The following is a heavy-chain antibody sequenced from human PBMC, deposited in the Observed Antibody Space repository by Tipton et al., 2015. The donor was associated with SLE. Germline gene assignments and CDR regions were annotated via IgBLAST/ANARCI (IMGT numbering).Heavy chain of an antibody. D-gene: IGHD6-19*01. J-gene: IGHJ5*02. Sequence: GSLRLSCAASGFTFSSYEMNWVRQAPGKGLEWVSYISSSGSTIYYADSVKGRFTISRDNAKNSLYLQMNSLRAEDTAVYYCARDSSAVSWFDPWGQGTLVTVSS. CDR1: GFTFSSYE. V-gene: IGHV3-48*03. CDR2: ISSSGSTI. CDR3: ARDSSAVSWFDP.